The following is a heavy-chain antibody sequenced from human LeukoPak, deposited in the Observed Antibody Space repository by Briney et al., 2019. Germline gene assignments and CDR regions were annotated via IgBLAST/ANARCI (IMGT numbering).Heavy chain of an antibody. CDR1: GFTFSSYA. D-gene: IGHD6-25*01. Sequence: GGSLRLSCAASGFTFSSYAMHWVRQAPGKGLEWVAVISYDGSNKYYADSVEGRFTISRDNSKNTLYLQMNSLRAEDTAVYYCARDFQGSGWGYYGMDVWGKGTTVTVSS. CDR2: ISYDGSNK. J-gene: IGHJ6*04. V-gene: IGHV3-30*04. CDR3: ARDFQGSGWGYYGMDV.